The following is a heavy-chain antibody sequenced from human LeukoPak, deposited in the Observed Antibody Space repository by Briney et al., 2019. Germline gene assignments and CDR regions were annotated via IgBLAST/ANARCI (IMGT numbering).Heavy chain of an antibody. CDR3: VRVNTGQHAAYYFDY. V-gene: IGHV4-34*01. CDR2: INHSGST. D-gene: IGHD2-8*02. Sequence: PSETLSLTCAVYGGSFSGYYWSWIRQPPGKGLEWIGEINHSGSTNYNPSLKSRVTISVDTSKNQFSLKLSSVTAADTAVYYCVRVNTGQHAAYYFDYWGQGTLVTVSS. J-gene: IGHJ4*02. CDR1: GGSFSGYY.